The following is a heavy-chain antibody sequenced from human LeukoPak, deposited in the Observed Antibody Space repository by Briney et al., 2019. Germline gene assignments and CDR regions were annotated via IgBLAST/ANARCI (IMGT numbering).Heavy chain of an antibody. Sequence: SETLSLTCTVSGGSIRSSSYYWGWIRQPPGKGLEWIGSMYYNGSTYYKLSLKSRITISVDTSKNQFSLKLSSVTAADTAVYYCGSSIDYWGQGTLVTVSS. CDR2: MYYNGST. CDR3: GSSIDY. D-gene: IGHD2-2*01. V-gene: IGHV4-39*01. CDR1: GGSIRSSSYY. J-gene: IGHJ4*02.